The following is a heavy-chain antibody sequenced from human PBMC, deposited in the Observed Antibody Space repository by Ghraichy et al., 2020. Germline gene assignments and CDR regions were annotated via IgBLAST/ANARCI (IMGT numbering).Heavy chain of an antibody. J-gene: IGHJ4*02. V-gene: IGHV4-34*01. CDR1: GGSFSGYY. CDR2: INHSGST. CDR3: ARGQRSGIAAALDY. Sequence: SETLSLTCAVYGGSFSGYYWSWIRQPPGKGLEWIGEINHSGSTNYNPSLKSRVTISVDTSKNQFSLKLSSVTAADTAVYYCARGQRSGIAAALDYWGQGTLVTVSS. D-gene: IGHD6-13*01.